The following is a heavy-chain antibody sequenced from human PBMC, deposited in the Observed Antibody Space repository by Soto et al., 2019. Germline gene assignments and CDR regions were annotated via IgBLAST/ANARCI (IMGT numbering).Heavy chain of an antibody. J-gene: IGHJ6*02. CDR3: ARDSGFWSGYGMDV. CDR1: GYTFTGYY. Sequence: ASVKVSCKASGYTFTGYYMHWVRQAPGQGLEWMGWINPNSGGTNYAQKFQGWVTMTRDTSISTAYMELSRLRSDDTAVYYCARDSGFWSGYGMDVWRQRTTVTVSS. CDR2: INPNSGGT. D-gene: IGHD3-3*01. V-gene: IGHV1-2*04.